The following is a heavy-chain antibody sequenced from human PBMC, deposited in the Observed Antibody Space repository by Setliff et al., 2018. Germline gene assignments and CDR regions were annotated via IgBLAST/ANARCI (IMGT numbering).Heavy chain of an antibody. CDR2: ISVHSGNT. V-gene: IGHV1-18*01. J-gene: IGHJ4*02. D-gene: IGHD2-2*01. CDR3: ERLVRYCTTTSCQRTPGAEY. CDR1: GGTFSSFL. Sequence: ASVKVSCKHSGGTFSSFLVSWVRQAPGQGLEWMGWISVHSGNTFYAPKFQGRVTMTTDTSTDTAYMDLRSLRSDDTAVYYCERLVRYCTTTSCQRTPGAEYWGQGTLVTV.